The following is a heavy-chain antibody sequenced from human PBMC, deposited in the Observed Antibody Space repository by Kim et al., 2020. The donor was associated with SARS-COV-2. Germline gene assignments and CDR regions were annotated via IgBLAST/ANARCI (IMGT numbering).Heavy chain of an antibody. V-gene: IGHV4-59*11. D-gene: IGHD6-19*01. CDR3: ARADQWRAFDI. CDR2: VYFSGIT. Sequence: SETLSLTWTVSGGSISSHYWSWIRQPPGKGLEWIGYVYFSGITNYNPSLKSRVTISVDTSKNQFSLKLTAVTAADTAVYYCARADQWRAFDIWGQGTLVTVSS. J-gene: IGHJ3*02. CDR1: GGSISSHY.